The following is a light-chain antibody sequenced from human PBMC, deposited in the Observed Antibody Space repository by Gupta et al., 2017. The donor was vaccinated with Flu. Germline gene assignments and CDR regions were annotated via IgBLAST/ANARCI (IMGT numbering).Light chain of an antibody. J-gene: IGLJ2*01. CDR1: SSNIGNNY. CDR2: ENN. CDR3: GTWDSSLSAYVV. Sequence: QSVLTQPPSVSAAPGQKVTIPCSGSSSNIGNNYVSWYQQLPGTAPKLLIYENNKRPSGIPDRFSGSKSGTSATLGITGLQTGDEADYYCGTWDSSLSAYVVFGGGTKLTVL. V-gene: IGLV1-51*02.